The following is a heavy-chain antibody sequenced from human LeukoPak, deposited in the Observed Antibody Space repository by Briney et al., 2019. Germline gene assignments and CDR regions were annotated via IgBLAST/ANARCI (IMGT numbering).Heavy chain of an antibody. V-gene: IGHV1-69*02. CDR2: IIPILSIA. J-gene: IGHJ4*02. D-gene: IGHD3-9*01. CDR1: GYTLPELS. Sequence: ASVQVSCKVSGYTLPELSMHWVRQAPGKGLEWVGRIIPILSIANYAQKFQGRVTITADKSTSTAYIELSSMRTEDTAVYYCASPEGPGRYFDWYPFDYWGQGTLVTVSS. CDR3: ASPEGPGRYFDWYPFDY.